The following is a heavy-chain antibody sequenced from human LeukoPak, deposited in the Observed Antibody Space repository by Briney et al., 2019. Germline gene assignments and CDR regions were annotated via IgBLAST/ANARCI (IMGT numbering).Heavy chain of an antibody. V-gene: IGHV1-69*13. CDR1: GGTFSSYA. D-gene: IGHD3-3*01. CDR2: IIPIFGTA. CDR3: ARVSSSGYYNYYYGMDV. J-gene: IGHJ6*02. Sequence: SVKVSCEASGGTFSSYAISWVRQAPGQGLEWMGGIIPIFGTANYAQKFQGRVTITADESTSTAYMELSSLRSEDTAVYYCARVSSSGYYNYYYGMDVWGQGTTVTVSS.